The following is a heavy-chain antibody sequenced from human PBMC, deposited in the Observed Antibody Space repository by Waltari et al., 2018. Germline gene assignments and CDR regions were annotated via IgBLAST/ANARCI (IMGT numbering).Heavy chain of an antibody. V-gene: IGHV3-74*01. CDR3: ASHRPGGLGMDV. CDR1: GPTFRSSW. J-gene: IGHJ6*02. CDR2: IKSDGGGT. Sequence: ELQLVESGGGLVQPGGSLRLSCAAYGPTFRSSWMHWVRQAPGKGLVWVSRIKSDGGGTTYADSVRGRFTTSRDNAKNTLFLQMNSLRGEDTAVYYCASHRPGGLGMDVWGQGTTVIVSS.